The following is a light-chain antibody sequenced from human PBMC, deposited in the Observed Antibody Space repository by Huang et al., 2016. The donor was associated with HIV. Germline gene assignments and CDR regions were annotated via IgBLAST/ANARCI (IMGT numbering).Light chain of an antibody. Sequence: EIVLTQSPGTLSLSPGERATLSCRASQSVSSSYLAWYQQKPGQAPRLLIYGASSMATGIPDRFSGSGSGTDFTLTISRLEPEDFAVYYCQQYGSSLITFGQGTRLEIK. V-gene: IGKV3-20*01. CDR2: GAS. CDR3: QQYGSSLIT. J-gene: IGKJ5*01. CDR1: QSVSSSY.